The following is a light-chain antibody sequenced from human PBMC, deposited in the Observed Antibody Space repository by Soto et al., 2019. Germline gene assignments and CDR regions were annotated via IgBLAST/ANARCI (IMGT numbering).Light chain of an antibody. J-gene: IGLJ2*01. CDR2: SNN. Sequence: QSVLTQTPSASGTPGQRVNISCSGSSSNIGSNNVNWYQQLPGTAPKLLIYSNNQRPSGVPDRFSGSKSGTSASLAISGLQSEYEADYYCEAWDDSLNGVVFGGGTKLTVL. CDR3: EAWDDSLNGVV. CDR1: SSNIGSNN. V-gene: IGLV1-44*01.